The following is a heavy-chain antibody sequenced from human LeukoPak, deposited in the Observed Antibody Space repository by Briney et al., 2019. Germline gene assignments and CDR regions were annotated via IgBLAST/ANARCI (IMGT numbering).Heavy chain of an antibody. Sequence: SVKVSCKASGGTFSSYAISWVRQAPGQGLEWMGGIIPIFGTANYAQKFQGRVTITADESTSTAYMELSSLRSEDTAVYYCARELASENFAVAGNVGWGQGTLVTVSS. V-gene: IGHV1-69*13. CDR1: GGTFSSYA. CDR3: ARELASENFAVAGNVG. J-gene: IGHJ4*02. CDR2: IIPIFGTA. D-gene: IGHD2-15*01.